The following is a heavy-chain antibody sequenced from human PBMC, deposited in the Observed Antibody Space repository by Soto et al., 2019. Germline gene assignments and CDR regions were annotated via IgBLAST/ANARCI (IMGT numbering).Heavy chain of an antibody. J-gene: IGHJ4*02. CDR3: TKGATRPFDS. D-gene: IGHD3-16*01. CDR1: GYRFTSSW. Sequence: PGESLKISCQGSGYRFTSSWIGWVRQMPGKGLDWLGNVYTSEYDVRYRPSFEGRVTISADNSINTAYLHLPNLKASDTAIYYCTKGATRPFDSRGQGTRVTVSS. CDR2: VYTSEYDV. V-gene: IGHV5-51*01.